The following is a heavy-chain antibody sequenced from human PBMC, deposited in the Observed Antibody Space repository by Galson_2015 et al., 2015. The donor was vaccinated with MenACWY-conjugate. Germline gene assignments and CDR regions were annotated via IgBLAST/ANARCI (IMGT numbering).Heavy chain of an antibody. CDR2: TYSDSST. Sequence: SLRLSCAASGFTVSSNFMSWVRQAPGKGLEWVSVTYSDSSTYYADSVKGRFTISRDISKSTLYLLMHSLRAEDTAVYYCASRAGSSSGWLDYWGQGTLVTVSS. CDR1: GFTVSSNF. J-gene: IGHJ4*02. D-gene: IGHD6-19*01. V-gene: IGHV3-66*01. CDR3: ASRAGSSSGWLDY.